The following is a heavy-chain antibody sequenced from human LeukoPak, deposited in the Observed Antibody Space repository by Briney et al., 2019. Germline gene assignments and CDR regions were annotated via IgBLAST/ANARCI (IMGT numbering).Heavy chain of an antibody. J-gene: IGHJ6*03. CDR2: IRFDGSNK. Sequence: PGGSLRLSCASSEFPFRKYAIHWVRQAPGKGLEWVAFIRFDGSNKNYADSVKGRFTISRDNAKNSLYLQMNSLRAEDTAVYYCARGRNYYYYMDVWGKGTTVTISS. CDR3: ARGRNYYYYMDV. CDR1: EFPFRKYA. V-gene: IGHV3-30*02.